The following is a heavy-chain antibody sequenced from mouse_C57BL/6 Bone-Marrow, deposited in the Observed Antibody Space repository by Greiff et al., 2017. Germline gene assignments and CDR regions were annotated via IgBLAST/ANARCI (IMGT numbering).Heavy chain of an antibody. CDR3: ARGYDTDY. CDR2: INPSTGGT. J-gene: IGHJ2*01. D-gene: IGHD2-3*01. V-gene: IGHV1-42*01. Sequence: EVQLQQSGPELVKPGASVKISCKASGYSFTGYYMNWLKQSPEKSLEWIGEINPSTGGTTYNQKFKAKATLTVDKSSSTAYMQLKSLTSEDSAVYYCARGYDTDYWGQGTTLTVSS. CDR1: GYSFTGYY.